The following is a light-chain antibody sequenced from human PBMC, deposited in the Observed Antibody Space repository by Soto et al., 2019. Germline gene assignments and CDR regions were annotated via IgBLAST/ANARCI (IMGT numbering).Light chain of an antibody. CDR3: QQYNSYPGT. V-gene: IGKV1-5*01. CDR1: QSISSW. Sequence: DIXXXXSPPTLSVSVGDRVTITCRASQSISSWLAWYQQKPGKAPKLLIYDASSLESGVPPRFSGSGSGTEFTLTISSLQPDDFATYYCQQYNSYPGTFGQGTKV. J-gene: IGKJ1*01. CDR2: DAS.